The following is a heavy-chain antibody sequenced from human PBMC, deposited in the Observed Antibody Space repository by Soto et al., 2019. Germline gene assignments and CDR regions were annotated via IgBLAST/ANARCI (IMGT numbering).Heavy chain of an antibody. D-gene: IGHD3-9*01. CDR2: ISSSSSTI. CDR3: ARAQPPLKVLRYFDWLVNDAFDI. Sequence: GGSLRLSCAASGFTFSSYSMNWVRQAPGKGLEWVSYISSSSSTIYYADSVKGRFTISRDNAKNSLYLQMNSLRAEDTAVYYCARAQPPLKVLRYFDWLVNDAFDIWGQGTMVTVSS. V-gene: IGHV3-48*01. J-gene: IGHJ3*02. CDR1: GFTFSSYS.